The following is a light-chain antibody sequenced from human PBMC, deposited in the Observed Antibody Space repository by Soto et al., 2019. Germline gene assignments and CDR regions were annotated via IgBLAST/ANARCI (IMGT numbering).Light chain of an antibody. CDR3: GTWDKGLSVVV. J-gene: IGLJ3*02. CDR2: DID. Sequence: QSVLTQPPSVSAAPGQTVTISCSGSRSNIGDNYVSWYQQFPGTVPKLLIYDIDKRLSGIPDRFSGSKSGTSATLAITGLQTGDEADYYCGTWDKGLSVVVFGGGTKLTVL. V-gene: IGLV1-51*01. CDR1: RSNIGDNY.